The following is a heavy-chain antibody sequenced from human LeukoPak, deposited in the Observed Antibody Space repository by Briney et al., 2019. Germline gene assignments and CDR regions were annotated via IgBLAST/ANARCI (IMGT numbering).Heavy chain of an antibody. J-gene: IGHJ4*02. CDR2: ISGSGGGT. Sequence: PGGSLRLSCAASGFTFSSYAMSWVRQAPGKGLEWVSGISGSGGGTYYGNSVKGRFTISRDNSKNTLYLQMNSLRAEDTAVYYCAKLSYDSSGELDYWGQGTLVTVSS. CDR1: GFTFSSYA. CDR3: AKLSYDSSGELDY. V-gene: IGHV3-23*01. D-gene: IGHD3-22*01.